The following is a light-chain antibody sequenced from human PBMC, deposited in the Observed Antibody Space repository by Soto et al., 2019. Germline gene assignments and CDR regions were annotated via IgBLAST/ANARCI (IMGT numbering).Light chain of an antibody. CDR1: ESVGDY. V-gene: IGKV3-11*01. Sequence: EIVLTQSPGALSLSPGERATLSCWASESVGDYLAWYQQKPGQAPRLLIYDASNRATGIPARFSGSGSGTDFTLTISSLEPEDFAVYYCQQRSNWPPYTFGQGTKLEIK. CDR2: DAS. J-gene: IGKJ2*01. CDR3: QQRSNWPPYT.